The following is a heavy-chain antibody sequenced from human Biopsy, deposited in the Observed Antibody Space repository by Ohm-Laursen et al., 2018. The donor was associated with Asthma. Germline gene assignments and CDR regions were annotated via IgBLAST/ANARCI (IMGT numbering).Heavy chain of an antibody. D-gene: IGHD1-7*01. J-gene: IGHJ5*02. V-gene: IGHV3-53*01. CDR1: GFAVSRDY. Sequence: SLRLSCSASGFAVSRDYMFWVRQAPGKGLEWVSVIYSGGTSHTADSVRGRFTISRDYSKNTLYLQMNSLRAEDTAVYYCAKDGRGGTPDNWFDPWGQGTLVTVSS. CDR3: AKDGRGGTPDNWFDP. CDR2: IYSGGTS.